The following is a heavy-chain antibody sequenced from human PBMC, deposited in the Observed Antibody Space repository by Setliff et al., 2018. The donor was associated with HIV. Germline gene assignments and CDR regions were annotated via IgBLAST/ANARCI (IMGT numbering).Heavy chain of an antibody. D-gene: IGHD4-17*01. J-gene: IGHJ4*02. CDR2: ISGSGGST. Sequence: GGSLRLSCAASGFTFSSYVMSWVRQAPGKGPEWVSGISGSGGSTYYADSVKGRFTISRDNSKNTLYLQMNSLRAEDTAVYYCAKDHRTTTAYYFDYWGQGTPVTVSS. CDR3: AKDHRTTTAYYFDY. V-gene: IGHV3-23*01. CDR1: GFTFSSYV.